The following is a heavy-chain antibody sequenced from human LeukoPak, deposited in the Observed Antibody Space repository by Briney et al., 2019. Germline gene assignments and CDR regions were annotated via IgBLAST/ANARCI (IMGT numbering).Heavy chain of an antibody. V-gene: IGHV1-2*06. CDR3: ARAYYYDSSGLWYFDY. D-gene: IGHD3-22*01. CDR2: INPNSGGT. Sequence: ASVKVSCKASGHTFTGYYMHWVRQAPGQGLEWMGRINPNSGGTNYAQKFQGRVTMTRDTSISTAYMELSRLRSDDTAVYYCARAYYYDSSGLWYFDYLGQGTLVTVSS. CDR1: GHTFTGYY. J-gene: IGHJ4*02.